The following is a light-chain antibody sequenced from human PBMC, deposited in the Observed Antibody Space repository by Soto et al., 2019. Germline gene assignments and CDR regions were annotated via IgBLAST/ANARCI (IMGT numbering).Light chain of an antibody. V-gene: IGLV2-8*01. CDR1: SSDVGTHGY. J-gene: IGLJ3*02. CDR2: DVT. CDR3: MCYAGGNNWV. Sequence: QSVLTQPPSASGSPGQSVTISCTGTSSDVGTHGYVSWYQQHAGKVPKLMIYDVTKRPSGVPDRFSGSKSANTASLTVSGLQAEDEADYYCMCYAGGNNWVFGGGTQLTVL.